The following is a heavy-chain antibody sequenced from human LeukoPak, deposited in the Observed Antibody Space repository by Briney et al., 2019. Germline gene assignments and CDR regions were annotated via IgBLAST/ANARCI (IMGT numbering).Heavy chain of an antibody. CDR1: GGSFSGYY. V-gene: IGHV4-34*01. J-gene: IGHJ4*02. Sequence: SETLSLTCAVYGGSFSGYYWSWIRQPPGKGLEWIGEINHSGSTNYNPSLKSRVTISVDTSKNHFSLQLNSVTPEDTAIYYCAGENSSGRFDSWGQGTLVTVSS. CDR3: AGENSSGRFDS. D-gene: IGHD6-19*01. CDR2: INHSGST.